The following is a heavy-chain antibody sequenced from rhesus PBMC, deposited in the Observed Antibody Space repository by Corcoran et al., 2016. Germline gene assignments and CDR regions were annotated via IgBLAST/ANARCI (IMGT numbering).Heavy chain of an antibody. Sequence: QVQLQESGPGLLKPSETLSLTCAVSGGSISGGYGWVWIRQPPGKGLEWIGNIYSTGGNTYYNPSLKSRVTMSTDTSKNQLSLKRSSGTAADTAMYYGTRDPPIAAAGTWEGDYWGQGVLVTVSS. D-gene: IGHD6-25*01. CDR1: GGSISGGYG. CDR2: IYSTGGNT. J-gene: IGHJ4*01. CDR3: TRDPPIAAAGTWEGDY. V-gene: IGHV4S7*01.